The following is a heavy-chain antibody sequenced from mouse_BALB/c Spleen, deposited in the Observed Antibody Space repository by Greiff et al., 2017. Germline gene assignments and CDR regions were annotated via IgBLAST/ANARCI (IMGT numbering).Heavy chain of an antibody. J-gene: IGHJ3*01. V-gene: IGHV5-6-5*01. CDR2: ISSGGST. D-gene: IGHD4-1*01. CDR1: GFTFSSYA. Sequence: EVKVVESGGGLVKPGGSLKLSCAASGFTFSSYAMSWVRQTPEKRLEWVASISSGGSTYYPDSVKGRFTISRDNARNILYLQMSSLRSEDTAMYYCARGTGTRFAYWGQGTLVTVSA. CDR3: ARGTGTRFAY.